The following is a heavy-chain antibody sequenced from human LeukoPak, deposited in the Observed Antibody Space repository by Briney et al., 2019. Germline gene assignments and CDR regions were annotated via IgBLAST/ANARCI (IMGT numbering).Heavy chain of an antibody. D-gene: IGHD3-22*01. CDR3: ARQGLYYYDSSGPDAFDI. V-gene: IGHV4-38-2*01. CDR2: IYHSGST. CDR1: GYSISSGYY. J-gene: IGHJ3*02. Sequence: PSETLSLTCAVSGYSISSGYYWGWIRQPPGKGLEWIGSIYHSGSTYYNPSLKSRVTISVDTSKNQFPLKLSSVTAADTAVYYCARQGLYYYDSSGPDAFDIWGQGTMVTVSP.